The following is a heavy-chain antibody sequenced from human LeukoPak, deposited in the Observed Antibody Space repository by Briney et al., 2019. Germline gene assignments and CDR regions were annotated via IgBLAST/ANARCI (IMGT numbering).Heavy chain of an antibody. CDR1: GFTFSSYA. CDR2: ISGSGGST. D-gene: IGHD3-10*01. CDR3: AKDGPDYYGSGSYYRPSGMDV. Sequence: PGGSLRLSCAASGFTFSSYAMSWVRQAPGKGLEWVSAISGSGGSTYYADSVKGRFTTSRDNSKNTLYLQMNSLRAEDTAVYYCAKDGPDYYGSGSYYRPSGMDVWGQGTTVTVSS. J-gene: IGHJ6*02. V-gene: IGHV3-23*01.